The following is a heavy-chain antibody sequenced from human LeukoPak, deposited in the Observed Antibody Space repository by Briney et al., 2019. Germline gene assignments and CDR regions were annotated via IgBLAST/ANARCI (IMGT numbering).Heavy chain of an antibody. CDR1: GYTFTGYY. V-gene: IGHV1-2*02. J-gene: IGHJ5*02. CDR2: INPNSGVT. Sequence: GASVKVSCKASGYTFTGYYMYWVRQAPGQGHEWMGWINPNSGVTNYAQKFQGRVTMTRDTSISTAYMELNRLRSDDTAVYYCAREDYCSSSSCNGVFDPWGQGTLVTVST. CDR3: AREDYCSSSSCNGVFDP. D-gene: IGHD2-2*01.